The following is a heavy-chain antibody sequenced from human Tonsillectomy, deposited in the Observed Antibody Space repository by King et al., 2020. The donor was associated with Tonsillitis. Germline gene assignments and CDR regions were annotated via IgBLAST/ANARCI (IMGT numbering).Heavy chain of an antibody. V-gene: IGHV4-31*03. Sequence: VQLQESGPGLVKPSQTLSLTCTVSGASISNGDYYWSWIRQHPGKGLEWIGYISYSGSTYYDPSLQSRVTMSVDTSKNQFSLTLSSVAAADSAVYYCASYAYTFWTSIGWGQGTLVTVSS. CDR1: GASISNGDYY. CDR3: ASYAYTFWTSIG. CDR2: ISYSGST. J-gene: IGHJ4*02. D-gene: IGHD3/OR15-3a*01.